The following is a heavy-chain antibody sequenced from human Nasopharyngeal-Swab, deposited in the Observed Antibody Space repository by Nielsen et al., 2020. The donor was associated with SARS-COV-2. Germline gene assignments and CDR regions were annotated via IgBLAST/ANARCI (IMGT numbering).Heavy chain of an antibody. CDR3: ADPPFSEY. V-gene: IGHV3-23*01. J-gene: IGHJ4*02. CDR2: ISGSGGNT. Sequence: GESLKISCAASGFMFNSYAMSWVRQAPGKGLEWVSGISGSGGNTEYAGSVKGRFTISRDNSKNTLYLQMNSLRADDTAVYYCADPPFSEYWGQGTLVTVSS. CDR1: GFMFNSYA.